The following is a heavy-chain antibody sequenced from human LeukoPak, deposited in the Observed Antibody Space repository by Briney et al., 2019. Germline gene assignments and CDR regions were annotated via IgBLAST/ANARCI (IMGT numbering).Heavy chain of an antibody. CDR1: GGTFSSYA. J-gene: IGHJ4*02. CDR2: IIPILGIA. V-gene: IGHV1-69*04. CDR3: ARSDVAAAGTPFDY. D-gene: IGHD6-13*01. Sequence: SVKVSCKASGGTFSSYAISWVRQAPGQGLEWMGRIIPILGIANYAQKFQGRVTITADKSTSTAYMELSSLRSEDTAVYYCARSDVAAAGTPFDYWGQGTLVTVSS.